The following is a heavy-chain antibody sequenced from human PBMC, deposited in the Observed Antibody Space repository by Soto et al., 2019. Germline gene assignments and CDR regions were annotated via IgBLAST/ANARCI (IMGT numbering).Heavy chain of an antibody. D-gene: IGHD2-15*01. Sequence: SDSLSLTCAVSGGSISSSNWCSVVREPAGEWLEWIGEIYHSGSTNYTESVKSRVTISIDNSKNQFSLKLSSVTAEDTAVYYCAREGSGGSCYDYWGQGTLVTVSS. V-gene: IGHV4-4*02. CDR3: AREGSGGSCYDY. J-gene: IGHJ4*02. CDR2: IYHSGST. CDR1: GGSISSSNW.